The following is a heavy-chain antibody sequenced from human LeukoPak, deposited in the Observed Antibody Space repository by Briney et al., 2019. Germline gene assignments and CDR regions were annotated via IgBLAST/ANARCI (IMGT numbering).Heavy chain of an antibody. V-gene: IGHV1-18*01. CDR3: ARSGLFYGSWHTLTPFDY. CDR1: GYTFTSYG. D-gene: IGHD6-13*01. Sequence: ASVKVSCKASGYTFTSYGISWVRQAPGQGLEWMGWISAYNGNTNYAQKLQGRVTMTTDTSTSTAYMELRSLRSDDTAVYYCARSGLFYGSWHTLTPFDYWGQGTLVTVSS. CDR2: ISAYNGNT. J-gene: IGHJ4*02.